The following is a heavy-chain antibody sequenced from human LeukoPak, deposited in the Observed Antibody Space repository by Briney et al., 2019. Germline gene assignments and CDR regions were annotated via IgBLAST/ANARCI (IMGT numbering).Heavy chain of an antibody. CDR3: ARVRRGYSYGP. J-gene: IGHJ5*02. V-gene: IGHV4-59*12. CDR1: GGSISSYY. D-gene: IGHD5-18*01. CDR2: IYYSGST. Sequence: SETLSLTCTVSGGSISSYYWSWIRQPPGKGLEWIGYIYYSGSTNYNPSLKSRVTISVDTSKNQFSLKLSSVTAADTAVYYCARVRRGYSYGPWGQGTLVTVSS.